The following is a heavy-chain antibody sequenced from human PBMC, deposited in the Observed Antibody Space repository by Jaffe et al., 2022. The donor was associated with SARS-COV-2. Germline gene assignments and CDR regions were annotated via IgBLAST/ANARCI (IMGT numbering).Heavy chain of an antibody. CDR1: GFTVSSNY. D-gene: IGHD6-13*01. V-gene: IGHV3-53*01. Sequence: EVQLVESGGGLIQPGGSLRLSCAASGFTVSSNYMSWVRQAPGKGPEWVSVIYSGGSTYYADSVKGRFTISRDNSKNTLHLQMNSLRAEDTAVYYCARDRIAAAGTWVDVWGQGTTVTVSS. J-gene: IGHJ6*02. CDR2: IYSGGST. CDR3: ARDRIAAAGTWVDV.